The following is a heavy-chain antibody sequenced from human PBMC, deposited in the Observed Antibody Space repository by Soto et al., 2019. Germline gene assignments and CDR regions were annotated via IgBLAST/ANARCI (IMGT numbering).Heavy chain of an antibody. V-gene: IGHV3-74*01. CDR3: ARGPRVSSTGTGAH. CDR2: ISDDGSTA. Sequence: HLGGSLRLSCTATGFTFSAYWMHWVRQVPGKGLTWVSRISDDGSTATYADSVKGRFVISRDNAKNSLYLEMNTLRADDSGLYYCARGPRVSSTGTGAHWGRGTLVTVSS. J-gene: IGHJ4*02. D-gene: IGHD1-1*01. CDR1: GFTFSAYW.